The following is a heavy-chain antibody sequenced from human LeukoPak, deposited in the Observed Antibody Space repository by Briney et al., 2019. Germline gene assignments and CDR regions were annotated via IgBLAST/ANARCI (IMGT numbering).Heavy chain of an antibody. J-gene: IGHJ4*02. Sequence: SETLSLTCSVFDGSISNYYWSWIRQPPGKGLEWIGYAYYSGSTTYNPSLESRVTISVDTSKNQFSLKLTAVTAADTAVYYCARSGGSSGWYYFDNWGQGTLVTVSS. CDR1: DGSISNYY. CDR3: ARSGGSSGWYYFDN. D-gene: IGHD6-19*01. CDR2: AYYSGST. V-gene: IGHV4-59*08.